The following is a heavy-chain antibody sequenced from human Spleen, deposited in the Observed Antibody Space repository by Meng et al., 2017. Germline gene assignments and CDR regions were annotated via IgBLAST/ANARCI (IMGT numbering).Heavy chain of an antibody. Sequence: SETLSLTCTVSGGSISSSSYYWGWIRQPPGKGLEWIGSIYYSGSTYYNPSLKSRVTISVDTSKNQFSLKLSSVTAADTAVYYCARESAYCSGGSCYAPQSYYGVDVWGQGTTVTVSS. CDR2: IYYSGST. CDR3: ARESAYCSGGSCYAPQSYYGVDV. J-gene: IGHJ6*02. CDR1: GGSISSSSYY. V-gene: IGHV4-39*07. D-gene: IGHD2-15*01.